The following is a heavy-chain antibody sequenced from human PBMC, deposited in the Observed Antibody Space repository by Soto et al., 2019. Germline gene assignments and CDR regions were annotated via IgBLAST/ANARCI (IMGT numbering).Heavy chain of an antibody. J-gene: IGHJ6*02. CDR2: IYYSGST. V-gene: IGHV4-59*01. CDR1: GCSISSYY. CDR3: ARSRRYSGYPPGYYYYGMDV. D-gene: IGHD5-12*01. Sequence: PSETLSLTCTGSGCSISSYYWSWIRQPPGKGLEWIGYIYYSGSTNYNPSLKSRVTISVDTSKNQFSLKLSSVTAADTAVYYCARSRRYSGYPPGYYYYGMDVWGQGTTVTVSS.